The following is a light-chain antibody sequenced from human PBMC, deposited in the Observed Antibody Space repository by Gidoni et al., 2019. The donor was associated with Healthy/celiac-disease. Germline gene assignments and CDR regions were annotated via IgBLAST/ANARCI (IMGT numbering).Light chain of an antibody. CDR1: QSVSSSY. J-gene: IGKJ1*01. CDR2: DAS. CDR3: QQYGSSPRT. Sequence: EIVLTQSPATLSLSPGERATLSCGASQSVSSSYLAWYQQKPGLAPRLLIYDASSRATGIPDMFSGSGSGTDFTLTISRLGPEDFAVYYCQQYGSSPRTFGQGTKVEIK. V-gene: IGKV3D-20*01.